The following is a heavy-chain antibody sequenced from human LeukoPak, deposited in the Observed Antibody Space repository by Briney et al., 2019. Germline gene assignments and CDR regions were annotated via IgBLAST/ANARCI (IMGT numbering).Heavy chain of an antibody. D-gene: IGHD5-24*01. CDR3: AKDIQLST. CDR2: TSHDGSDK. V-gene: IGHV3-30*18. Sequence: GGSLRLSCAASGFTFSTYGMHWVRQAPGKGLEWVAMTSHDGSDKYYADSVKGRFTISRDNSKNTLYLQMNSLRVEDTAIYYCAKDIQLSTWGLGTMVTVSS. CDR1: GFTFSTYG. J-gene: IGHJ3*01.